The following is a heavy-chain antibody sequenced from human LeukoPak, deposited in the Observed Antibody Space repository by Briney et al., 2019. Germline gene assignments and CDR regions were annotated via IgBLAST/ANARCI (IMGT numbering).Heavy chain of an antibody. V-gene: IGHV1-18*01. J-gene: IGHJ3*02. CDR2: ISTQSGNT. Sequence: ASVKVSCKASGYTLTSYGINWMRQAPGQGLEWMGWISTQSGNTNYAQKVQDRLTLTTDRSTNTAYMELRSLRSEDTAVYYCARGLGYCSSTSCPPDIWGQGTMVTVSS. CDR1: GYTLTSYG. CDR3: ARGLGYCSSTSCPPDI. D-gene: IGHD2-2*01.